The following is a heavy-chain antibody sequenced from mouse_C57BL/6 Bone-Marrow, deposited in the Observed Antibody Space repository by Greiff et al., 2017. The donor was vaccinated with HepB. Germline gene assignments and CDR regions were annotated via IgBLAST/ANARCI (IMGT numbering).Heavy chain of an antibody. CDR2: IYPRSGNT. V-gene: IGHV1-81*01. CDR3: APYGSSFWYFDV. D-gene: IGHD1-1*01. J-gene: IGHJ1*03. CDR1: GYTFTSYG. Sequence: VKLMESGAELARPGASVKLSCKASGYTFTSYGISWVKQRTGQGLEWIGEIYPRSGNTYYNEKFKGKATLTADKSSSTAYMELRSLTSEDSAVYFCAPYGSSFWYFDVWGTGTTVTVSS.